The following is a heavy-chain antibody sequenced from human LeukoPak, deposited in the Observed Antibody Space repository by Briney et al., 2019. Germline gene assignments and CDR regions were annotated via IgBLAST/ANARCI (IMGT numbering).Heavy chain of an antibody. CDR2: IWIDGSNK. J-gene: IGHJ4*02. D-gene: IGHD1-26*01. CDR1: GFTLSFYG. CDR3: AKDRGLVGSTPSNFDY. V-gene: IGHV3-33*06. Sequence: GGSLRLSCAAAGFTLSFYGMHWVRQAPGKGLEWVAVIWIDGSNKYYADSVKGRFTISRDNSKKTVYLQMNSLRAEDTAVYYCAKDRGLVGSTPSNFDYWGQGTLVTVSS.